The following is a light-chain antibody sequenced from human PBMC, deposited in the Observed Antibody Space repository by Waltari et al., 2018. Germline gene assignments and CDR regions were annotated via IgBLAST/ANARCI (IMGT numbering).Light chain of an antibody. CDR3: SSYAGSAISV. CDR2: DVN. V-gene: IGLV2-23*02. CDR1: SSDIGYYNL. J-gene: IGLJ3*02. Sequence: QSALTQTATVSGSPGQSITISCSGTSSDIGYYNLVSWYQQHPGKAPTLILYDVNKRPSGVSNRFSGSKSGNTAFLTITGLQTADEADYYCSSYAGSAISVFGGGTKLTVL.